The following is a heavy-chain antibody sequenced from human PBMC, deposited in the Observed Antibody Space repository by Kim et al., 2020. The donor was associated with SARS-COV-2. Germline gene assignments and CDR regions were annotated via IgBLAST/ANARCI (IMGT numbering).Heavy chain of an antibody. CDR1: GYNFRSIA. V-gene: IGHV7-4-1*02. Sequence: ASVKVSCKASGYNFRSIAMHWVRQAPGQGLEWMGWMNTNTGDPTYAQGFTGRFVFSLDTSVSTAYLQISSLRAEDTAVYFCATRYSSSYFALCGRGTLVT. J-gene: IGHJ2*01. D-gene: IGHD6-13*01. CDR2: MNTNTGDP. CDR3: ATRYSSSYFAL.